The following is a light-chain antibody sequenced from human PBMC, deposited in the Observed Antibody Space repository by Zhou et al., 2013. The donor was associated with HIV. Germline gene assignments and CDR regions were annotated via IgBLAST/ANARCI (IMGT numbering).Light chain of an antibody. CDR2: KAS. CDR1: ERISRF. J-gene: IGKJ1*01. CDR3: HQFDSFPWS. V-gene: IGKV1-5*03. Sequence: DIQMTQSPSSLSASVGDRVTITCRASERISRFLNWYQQKPGKAPKLLIYKASSLESGVPSRFSGSGFGTEFTLTISNLQPGDFATYYCHQFDSFPWSFGQGTKVEIK.